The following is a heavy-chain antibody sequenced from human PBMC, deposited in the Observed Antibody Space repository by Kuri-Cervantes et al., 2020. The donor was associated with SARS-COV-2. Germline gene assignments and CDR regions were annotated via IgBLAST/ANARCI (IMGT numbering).Heavy chain of an antibody. V-gene: IGHV3-66*01. Sequence: GGSLRLSCAASGFTFSSYWMSWVRQAPGKGLEWVSVIYSGGSTYYADSVKGRFTISRDNSKNTLYLQMNSLRDEDTAVYYCARDYVDIVATIKGGFYFDYWGQGTLVTVSS. CDR3: ARDYVDIVATIKGGFYFDY. D-gene: IGHD5-12*01. CDR2: IYSGGST. CDR1: GFTFSSYW. J-gene: IGHJ4*02.